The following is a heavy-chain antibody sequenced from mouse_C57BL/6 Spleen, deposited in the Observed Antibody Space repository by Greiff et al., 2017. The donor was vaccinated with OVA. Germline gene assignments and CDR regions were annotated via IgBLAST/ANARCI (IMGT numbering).Heavy chain of an antibody. CDR2: IDPSDSET. J-gene: IGHJ2*01. V-gene: IGHV1-52*01. D-gene: IGHD1-1*01. CDR3: ARGDTTVVDY. Sequence: QVQLKQPGAELVRPGSSVKLSCKASGYTFTSYWMHWVKQRPIQGLEWIGNIDPSDSETHYNQKFKDKATLTVDKSSSTAYMQLSSLTSEDSAVYYCARGDTTVVDYWGQGTTLTVSS. CDR1: GYTFTSYW.